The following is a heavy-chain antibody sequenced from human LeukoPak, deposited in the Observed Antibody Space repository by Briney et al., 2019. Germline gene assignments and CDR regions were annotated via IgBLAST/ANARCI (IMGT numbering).Heavy chain of an antibody. V-gene: IGHV4-34*01. D-gene: IGHD5-24*01. CDR2: INHSGST. Sequence: SETLSLTCAVYGGSFSGYYWSWIRQPPGKGLEWIGEINHSGSTNYNPSLKSRVTISVDTSKNQFSLKLSSVTAADTAVYYCARPSRWLQLRGYFDYWGQGTLVTVSS. CDR1: GGSFSGYY. CDR3: ARPSRWLQLRGYFDY. J-gene: IGHJ4*02.